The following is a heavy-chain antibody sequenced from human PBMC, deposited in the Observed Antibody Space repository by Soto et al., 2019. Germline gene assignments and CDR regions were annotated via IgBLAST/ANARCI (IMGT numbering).Heavy chain of an antibody. CDR3: ATLATISPLDS. CDR2: IHPSDSAT. Sequence: GESLKISCKTFGYNFNKFWITWVRQMPGKGLEWVGRIHPSDSATNYNPSFQGHVTISSDKSITTVSLHWSRLKASDTAVYYCATLATISPLDSWGQGTLVTVSS. D-gene: IGHD1-1*01. CDR1: GYNFNKFW. V-gene: IGHV5-10-1*01. J-gene: IGHJ4*02.